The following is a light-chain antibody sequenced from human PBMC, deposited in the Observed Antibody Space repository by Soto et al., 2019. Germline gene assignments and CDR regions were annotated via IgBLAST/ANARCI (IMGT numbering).Light chain of an antibody. Sequence: DIQMTQSPSSLSASVGDRVTITCRASQSIANYLNWYQQKPGKAPKVLIYAASRLQGGVPSRFSGSGYGTDFTLTISSLQPEDFATYYCQQSYNNLLVSFGGGTKVEIK. J-gene: IGKJ4*01. CDR3: QQSYNNLLVS. V-gene: IGKV1-39*01. CDR2: AAS. CDR1: QSIANY.